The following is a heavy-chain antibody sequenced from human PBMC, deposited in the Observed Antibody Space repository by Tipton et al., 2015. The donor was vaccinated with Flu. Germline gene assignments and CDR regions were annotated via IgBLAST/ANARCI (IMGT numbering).Heavy chain of an antibody. Sequence: LRLSCAVYGGSFSGYYWSWIRQPPGKGLEWIGEINHSGSTNYNPSLKSRVTISVDTSKNQFSLKLSSVTAADTAVYYCARGRRPPYAFDIWGQGTMVTVSS. CDR1: GGSFSGYY. V-gene: IGHV4-34*01. CDR3: ARGRRPPYAFDI. CDR2: INHSGST. J-gene: IGHJ3*02.